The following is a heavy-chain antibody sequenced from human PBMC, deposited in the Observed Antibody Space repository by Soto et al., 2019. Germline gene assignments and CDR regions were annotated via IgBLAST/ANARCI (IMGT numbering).Heavy chain of an antibody. D-gene: IGHD3-22*01. CDR1: GYSFTSYW. V-gene: IGHV5-10-1*01. CDR3: ARHTTPKYYYDSSGYYPFQH. Sequence: GESLKISCKGSGYSFTSYWISWVRQMPGKGLEWMGRIDPSDSYTNYSPSFQGHVTISADKSISTAYLQWSSLKASDTAMYYCARHTTPKYYYDSSGYYPFQHWGQGTRVTVSS. J-gene: IGHJ1*01. CDR2: IDPSDSYT.